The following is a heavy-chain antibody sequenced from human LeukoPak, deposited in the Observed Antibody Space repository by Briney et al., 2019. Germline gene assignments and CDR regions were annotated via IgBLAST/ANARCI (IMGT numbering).Heavy chain of an antibody. CDR2: INIGGTNT. Sequence: GGSLRLSCAASGFTFNDYYMSWIRQAPGKGLEWLSYINIGGTNTHYADSVKGRFTISRDNAKKSLYLEMDNLRAEDTAVYYCATDGAGFDTWGPGVLVTVSS. CDR1: GFTFNDYY. J-gene: IGHJ5*02. CDR3: ATDGAGFDT. V-gene: IGHV3-11*01.